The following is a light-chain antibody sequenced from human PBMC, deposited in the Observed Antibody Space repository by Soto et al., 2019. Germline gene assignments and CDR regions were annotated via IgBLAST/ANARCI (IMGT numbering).Light chain of an antibody. Sequence: QSALTQPASVSGSPGQSITISCTGTSSDVGSYNLVSWYQHHPGKAPKLLIFEASKRPSGISNRFSGSKSDNTASLAISGLQAEDEADYYCCSYAGSRPYVFGTGTKLTVL. CDR2: EAS. J-gene: IGLJ1*01. V-gene: IGLV2-23*01. CDR3: CSYAGSRPYV. CDR1: SSDVGSYNL.